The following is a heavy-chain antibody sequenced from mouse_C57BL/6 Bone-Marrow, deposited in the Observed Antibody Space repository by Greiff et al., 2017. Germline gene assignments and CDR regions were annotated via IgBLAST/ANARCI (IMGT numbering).Heavy chain of an antibody. V-gene: IGHV14-2*01. CDR3: TRSLIYYGTNY. CDR1: GFNIKDYY. Sequence: VQLQQSGAELVKPGASVKLSCTASGFNIKDYYIHWVKQRTEQGLEWIGRIDPEDGETKYAPKFQDKATITADTSSNTAYLQLSSLTSEDTAVYYCTRSLIYYGTNYWGQGTTLTASS. CDR2: IDPEDGET. D-gene: IGHD1-1*01. J-gene: IGHJ2*01.